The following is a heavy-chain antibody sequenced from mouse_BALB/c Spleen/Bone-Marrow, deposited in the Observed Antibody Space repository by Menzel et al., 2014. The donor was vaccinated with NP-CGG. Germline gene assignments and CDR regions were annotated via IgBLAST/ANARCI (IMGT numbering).Heavy chain of an antibody. V-gene: IGHV14-3*02. J-gene: IGHJ3*01. CDR1: GSNIKDTY. D-gene: IGHD1-1*01. CDR3: ANYYYGSSLFAY. CDR2: IDPANGNT. Sequence: VHVKQSGAELVKPGASVKLSCTASGSNIKDTYMHWVKQRPEQGLEWIGRIDPANGNTKYDPKFQGKATITADTSSNTAYPQLSSLTSEDTAVYYCANYYYGSSLFAYWGQGTLVTVSA.